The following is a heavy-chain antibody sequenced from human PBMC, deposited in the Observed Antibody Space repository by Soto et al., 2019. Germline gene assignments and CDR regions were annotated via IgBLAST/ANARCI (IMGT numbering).Heavy chain of an antibody. CDR1: GGSFSPNY. D-gene: IGHD2-21*02. V-gene: IGHV4-59*01. CDR2: IYYGGST. Sequence: SETLSLTCTVSGGSFSPNYWSWIRQPPGKGLEWVGYIYYGGSTVYNPSLKSRVTISVDTSKNQFSLKLNSVTAADTAVYYCARDLWGYCGTDCYPLDVWGQGTTVTVSS. J-gene: IGHJ6*02. CDR3: ARDLWGYCGTDCYPLDV.